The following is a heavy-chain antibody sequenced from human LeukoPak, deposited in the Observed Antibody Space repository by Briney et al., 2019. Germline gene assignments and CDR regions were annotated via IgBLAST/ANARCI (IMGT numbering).Heavy chain of an antibody. V-gene: IGHV3-23*01. Sequence: PGGSLRLSCAASGFTFSSYAMSWVRQAPGKGLEWVSAISTSGGSTYYADSVKGRFTISRVNSKDTLYLQMNSLRAEDTAVYYCSAAVGTDFYDYGMDVWGQGTTVTVSS. CDR3: SAAVGTDFYDYGMDV. CDR2: ISTSGGST. D-gene: IGHD6-13*01. J-gene: IGHJ6*02. CDR1: GFTFSSYA.